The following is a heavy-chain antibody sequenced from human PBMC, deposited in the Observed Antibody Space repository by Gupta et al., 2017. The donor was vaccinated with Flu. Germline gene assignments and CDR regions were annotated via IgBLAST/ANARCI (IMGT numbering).Heavy chain of an antibody. V-gene: IGHV3-30*02. Sequence: VHLAASRGGVVQPGVSLRLASGASVFTFTSFVMPWVRQTPDNRLEWVANVNHDSASHLYADAAKGRFTIYRDNSKSTVYLQMNSLRVDDTAVYYCAKDLCDTWSFDSWGQGTLLTVSS. CDR2: VNHDSASH. CDR1: VFTFTSFV. CDR3: AKDLCDTWSFDS. J-gene: IGHJ4*02.